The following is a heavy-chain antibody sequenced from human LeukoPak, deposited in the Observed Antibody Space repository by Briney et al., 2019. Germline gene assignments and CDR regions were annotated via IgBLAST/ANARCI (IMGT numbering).Heavy chain of an antibody. CDR3: TRDPPPFP. CDR2: IRTKRDGGAA. J-gene: IGHJ5*02. V-gene: IGHV3-49*04. CDR1: GLTFGDYA. Sequence: GWSLRLSCTTSGLTFGDYAIAWVRQAPGKGLEWVSFIRTKRDGGAADYAASVQGRFTMSRDDSKSIAYLQMNSLKSEDTGVYYCTRDPPPFPWGQGTLVTVSS.